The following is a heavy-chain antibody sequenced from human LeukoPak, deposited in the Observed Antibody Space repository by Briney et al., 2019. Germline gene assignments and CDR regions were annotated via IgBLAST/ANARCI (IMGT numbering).Heavy chain of an antibody. Sequence: GESLKISCKVSGYSFTSYCIGWVRQMPGKGLEWMGIIYPGDSDTRYSPSFQGQVTISADKSISTAYLQWSSLKASDTAMYYCARPSYYDSSGYYGDAFDIWGQGTMVTVSS. D-gene: IGHD3-22*01. CDR1: GYSFTSYC. J-gene: IGHJ3*02. CDR2: IYPGDSDT. CDR3: ARPSYYDSSGYYGDAFDI. V-gene: IGHV5-51*01.